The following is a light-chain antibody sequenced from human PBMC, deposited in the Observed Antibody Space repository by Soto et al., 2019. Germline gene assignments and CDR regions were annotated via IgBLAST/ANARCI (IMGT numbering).Light chain of an antibody. CDR2: GAS. Sequence: EIVLTQSPGTLSLSPGERATLSCRASQSISNNYLAWYQQKPGQAPRLLIYGASTSATGIPDRFSGSGSGTDFTLTISRLEPADFAVYYCQQYGTSPGTFGQGTKVDIK. J-gene: IGKJ1*01. CDR1: QSISNNY. V-gene: IGKV3-20*01. CDR3: QQYGTSPGT.